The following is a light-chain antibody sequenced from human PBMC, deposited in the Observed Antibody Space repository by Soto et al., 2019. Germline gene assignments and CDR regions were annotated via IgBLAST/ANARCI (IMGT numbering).Light chain of an antibody. CDR1: QNIDRY. J-gene: IGKJ1*01. V-gene: IGKV1-5*03. Sequence: DIQMTQSPSTLSASIGDRVTITCRASQNIDRYLAWYQQKPGQAPKLLIYQASTLESGVPSRFSGSGSGSGYSLTISSLQPADFATYYCQQYNTYSWTFGQGTKVEI. CDR3: QQYNTYSWT. CDR2: QAS.